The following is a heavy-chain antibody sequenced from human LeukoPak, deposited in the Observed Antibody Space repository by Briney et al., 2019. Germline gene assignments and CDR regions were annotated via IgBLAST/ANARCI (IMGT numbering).Heavy chain of an antibody. CDR2: ISSSSSYI. CDR3: ARDGYYYGSGSYL. J-gene: IGHJ4*02. CDR1: GFTFSSYS. Sequence: PGGSLSLSCAASGFTFSSYSMNWVRQAPGKGLEWVSSISSSSSYIYYADSVKGRFTISRDNAKNSLYLQMNSLRAEDTAVYYCARDGYYYGSGSYLWGQGTLVTVSS. D-gene: IGHD3-10*01. V-gene: IGHV3-21*01.